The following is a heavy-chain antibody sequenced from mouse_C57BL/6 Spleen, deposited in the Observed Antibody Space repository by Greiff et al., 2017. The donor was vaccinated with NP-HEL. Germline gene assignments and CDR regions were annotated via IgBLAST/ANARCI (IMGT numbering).Heavy chain of an antibody. CDR1: GYMFTDYY. J-gene: IGHJ4*01. CDR3: ARSHSYYYGSGAMDY. V-gene: IGHV1-26*01. Sequence: VQLQQSGPELVKPGASVTISCKASGYMFTDYYMNWVKQSHGKSLEWIGDLNPNNGGTRYNQKFKGKATLTVDKSSSTAYMELRSLTSEDSAVYDCARSHSYYYGSGAMDYWGQGTSVTVSS. CDR2: LNPNNGGT. D-gene: IGHD1-1*01.